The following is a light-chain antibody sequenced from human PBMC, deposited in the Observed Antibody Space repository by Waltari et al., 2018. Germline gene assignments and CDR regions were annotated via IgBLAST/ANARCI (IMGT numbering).Light chain of an antibody. CDR2: EVI. CDR3: CSYAGRNIWV. CDR1: SSDVGFYHL. Sequence: QSALTQPASVSGSPGQSITISCTGTSSDVGFYHLVPWYQQHPGKAPELVVYEVISRPSGVSNRFSGSKSGNTASLTISGLQAEDEADYYCCSYAGRNIWVFGGGTKLTVL. V-gene: IGLV2-23*02. J-gene: IGLJ3*02.